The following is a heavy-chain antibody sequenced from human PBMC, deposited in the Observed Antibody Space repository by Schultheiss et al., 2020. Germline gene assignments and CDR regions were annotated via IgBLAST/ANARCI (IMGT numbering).Heavy chain of an antibody. D-gene: IGHD6-13*01. CDR1: EFTFSSYG. V-gene: IGHV3-33*01. CDR3: VTTPWGSSSWYVAVYYYYGMDV. CDR2: IWYDGSNK. Sequence: GESLKISCAASEFTFSSYGMHWVRQAPGKGLEWVAVIWYDGSNKYYADSVKGRFTISRDNSKNTLYLQMNSLRAEDTAVYYCVTTPWGSSSWYVAVYYYYGMDVWGQGTTVTVSS. J-gene: IGHJ6*02.